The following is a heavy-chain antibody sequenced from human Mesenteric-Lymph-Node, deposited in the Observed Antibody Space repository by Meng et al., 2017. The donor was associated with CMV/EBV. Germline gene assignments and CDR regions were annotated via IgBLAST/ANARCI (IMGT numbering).Heavy chain of an antibody. CDR1: RFTFRSYA. Sequence: KISCAASRFTFRSYAMHWVRQAPGQGLEWMGGVIPGSGTANYAQRFQGRVSIITDESTSTSYMELNSLRSEDTAVYYCVRGGDSHIWYYYLDFWGQGTLVTVSS. CDR2: VIPGSGTA. J-gene: IGHJ4*02. V-gene: IGHV1-69*05. CDR3: VRGGDSHIWYYYLDF. D-gene: IGHD6-13*01.